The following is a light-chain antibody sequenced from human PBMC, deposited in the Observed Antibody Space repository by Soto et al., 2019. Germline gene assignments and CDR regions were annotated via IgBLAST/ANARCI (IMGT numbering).Light chain of an antibody. J-gene: IGLJ2*01. CDR3: AAWDDSLSVVV. CDR2: RNN. CDR1: SSNIGSNY. V-gene: IGLV1-47*01. Sequence: QSVLTQPPSASRTPGQRVTISCSGSSSNIGSNYVYWYQQLPGTAPKLLIYRNNQRPSGVPERFSGSKSGTSASLAISGLRSEDEADYYCAAWDDSLSVVVFGGGTKLTVL.